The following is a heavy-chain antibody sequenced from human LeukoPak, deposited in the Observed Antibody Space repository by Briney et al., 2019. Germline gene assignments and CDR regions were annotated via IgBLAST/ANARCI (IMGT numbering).Heavy chain of an antibody. Sequence: GGSLRLSCAASGITLSSYWMHWVRQAPGKGLVWVSRISSDESSTNYADSVKGRFTISRDNAKNTLFLQMNSLRVEDTAVYYCASSLYSSGWSLNSGAFDIWGQGTMVTVSS. D-gene: IGHD6-13*01. J-gene: IGHJ3*02. CDR1: GITLSSYW. CDR3: ASSLYSSGWSLNSGAFDI. V-gene: IGHV3-74*01. CDR2: ISSDESST.